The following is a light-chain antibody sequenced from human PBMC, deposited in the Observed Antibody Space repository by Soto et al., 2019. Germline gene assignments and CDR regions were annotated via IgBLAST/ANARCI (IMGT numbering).Light chain of an antibody. Sequence: EIVMTQSPAILSVSPGEAATLSCRASENVRTKVGWYQQKPGQAPRLLIYGASNRATGVSARFSGSGSGTEFTLTISSLEPEDFAVYYCQQRHNWPRTFGQGTKVDIK. CDR1: ENVRTK. J-gene: IGKJ1*01. CDR2: GAS. V-gene: IGKV3-15*01. CDR3: QQRHNWPRT.